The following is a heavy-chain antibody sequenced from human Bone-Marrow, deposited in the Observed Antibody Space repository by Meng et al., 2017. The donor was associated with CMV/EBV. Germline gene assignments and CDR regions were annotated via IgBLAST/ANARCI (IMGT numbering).Heavy chain of an antibody. CDR3: ARDRSIAAAGPASNWFDP. J-gene: IGHJ5*02. V-gene: IGHV1-69*12. Sequence: VQPVTCGHELKKPGSSVKVSCKASGGTFSSYAISWVRQAPGQGLEWMGGIIPIFGTANYAQKFQSRVTITADESTSTAYMELSSLRSEDTAVYYCARDRSIAAAGPASNWFDPWGQGTLVTVSS. CDR1: GGTFSSYA. CDR2: IIPIFGTA. D-gene: IGHD6-13*01.